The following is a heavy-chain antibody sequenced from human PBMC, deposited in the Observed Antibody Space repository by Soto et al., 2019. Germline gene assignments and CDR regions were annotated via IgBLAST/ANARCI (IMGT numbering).Heavy chain of an antibody. CDR3: AKGGRQWLVTSDFNY. CDR2: VSHDGRNT. Sequence: VQLVESGGGVVQPGRSLRLSCAASGFTFSDYAMHWVRQAPGKGLEWVAVVSHDGRNTHYADSVKGRFTISRESSKNTVSLQMPSLRAEDMAVYYCAKGGRQWLVTSDFNYWCQGALVTVSP. V-gene: IGHV3-30*18. D-gene: IGHD6-19*01. J-gene: IGHJ4*02. CDR1: GFTFSDYA.